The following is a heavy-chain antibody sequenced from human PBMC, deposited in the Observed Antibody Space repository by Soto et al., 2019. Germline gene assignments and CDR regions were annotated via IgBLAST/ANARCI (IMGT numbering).Heavy chain of an antibody. CDR3: ARGSRMRIPAASGGDYYCGGRDA. D-gene: IGHD2-15*01. V-gene: IGHV4-34*01. J-gene: IGHJ6*02. CDR2: INHSGSI. CDR1: GGSFSGYY. Sequence: QVQLQQWGAGLLKPSETLSLTCAVYGGSFSGYYWSWIRQPPGKGLEWIGEINHSGSINYNPSLTSRVTMAVDTIKIQFSLKLHSVTAADTAVFYCARGSRMRIPAASGGDYYCGGRDACGQGTAVTVSS.